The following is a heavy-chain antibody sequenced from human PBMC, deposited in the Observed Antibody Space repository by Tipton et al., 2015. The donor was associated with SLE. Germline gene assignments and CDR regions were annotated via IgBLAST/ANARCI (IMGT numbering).Heavy chain of an antibody. J-gene: IGHJ4*02. Sequence: RSLRLSCTASGFTFGDYAMSWVRQAPGKGLEWVGFIRSKAYGGTTEYAASVKGRFTISRDDSKSIAYLQMNSLKTEDTAVYYCTRVGVQGHYYDSSGYYRGIYFDYWGQGTLVTVSS. V-gene: IGHV3-49*04. CDR1: GFTFGDYA. CDR2: IRSKAYGGTT. CDR3: TRVGVQGHYYDSSGYYRGIYFDY. D-gene: IGHD3-22*01.